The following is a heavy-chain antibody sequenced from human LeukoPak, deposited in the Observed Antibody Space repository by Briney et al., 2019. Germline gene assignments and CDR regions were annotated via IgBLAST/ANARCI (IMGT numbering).Heavy chain of an antibody. D-gene: IGHD7-27*01. V-gene: IGHV5-51*01. CDR3: ASINHPLGTLH. CDR1: ENSFTTHW. J-gene: IGHJ1*01. CDR2: IYPGDSNI. Sequence: GESLKISCKNSENSFTTHWIGWVRQVPGKGLEWMAIIYPGDSNIQYSPAFQGQVTISADRSINTAYLQWSSLRASDTAMYYCASINHPLGTLHWGQGTRVTVSS.